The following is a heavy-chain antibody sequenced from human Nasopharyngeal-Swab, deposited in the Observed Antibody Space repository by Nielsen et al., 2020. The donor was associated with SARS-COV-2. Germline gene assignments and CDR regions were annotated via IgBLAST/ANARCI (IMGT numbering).Heavy chain of an antibody. CDR2: IYYSGST. D-gene: IGHD1-26*01. CDR1: GVSIRSFY. J-gene: IGHJ6*02. V-gene: IGHV4-59*13. CDR3: ARDGRDYYGMDV. Sequence: SETLSLTCNVSGVSIRSFYWSWIRQPPGKGLEWIGYIYYSGSTKYNPSLKSRVTISIDTSKNQFSLNLSSVTAADTAVYYCARDGRDYYGMDVWGQGTTVTVSS.